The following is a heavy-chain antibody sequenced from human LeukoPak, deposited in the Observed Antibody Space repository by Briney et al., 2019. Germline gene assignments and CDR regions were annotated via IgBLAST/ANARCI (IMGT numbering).Heavy chain of an antibody. J-gene: IGHJ4*02. CDR1: GFTFSSYA. D-gene: IGHD4-23*01. V-gene: IGHV3-30*04. CDR2: ISYDGSNK. CDR3: ARDGYGGVYFDY. Sequence: GGSLRLSCAASGFTFSSYAMHWVRQAPGKGLEWVAVISYDGSNKYYADSVKRRFTISRDNSKSTLYLQMNTLRAEDTPVYYCARDGYGGVYFDYWGQGTLVTVSS.